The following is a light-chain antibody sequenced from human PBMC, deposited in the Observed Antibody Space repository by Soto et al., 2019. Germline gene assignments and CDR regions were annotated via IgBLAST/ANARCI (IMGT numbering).Light chain of an antibody. CDR1: FSDVGGYYF. Sequence: QSVLTQPASVSGSPGQSIAISCTGTFSDVGGYYFVAWYQQHPGKAPKVIIYDVNNRPSGVSNRFFGSTSVNTASLTISGLQTEDEDDYYCGSYSTSGSVVFGGGTKVTVL. V-gene: IGLV2-14*01. CDR3: GSYSTSGSVV. CDR2: DVN. J-gene: IGLJ2*01.